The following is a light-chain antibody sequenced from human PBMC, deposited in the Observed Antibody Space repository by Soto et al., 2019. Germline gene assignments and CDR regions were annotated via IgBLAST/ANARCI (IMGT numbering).Light chain of an antibody. J-gene: IGKJ1*01. Sequence: EIVMTQSPATLSVSPGERAILSCRASQSISSNLAWYQQKPGQAPRLLIYGASTGATGIPARFSGSGSGTEFTLTISSLQSEDFAVYYCQQYNNWPRTFGQGTKVEIK. CDR1: QSISSN. CDR3: QQYNNWPRT. V-gene: IGKV3-15*01. CDR2: GAS.